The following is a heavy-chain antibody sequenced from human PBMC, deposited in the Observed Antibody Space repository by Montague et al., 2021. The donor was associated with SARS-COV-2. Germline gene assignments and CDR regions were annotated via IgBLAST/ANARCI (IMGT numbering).Heavy chain of an antibody. D-gene: IGHD2-2*02. J-gene: IGHJ4*02. CDR1: GGSINSGRYY. CDR2: IHTSGST. Sequence: TLSLTCTVSGGSINSGRYYWSWIRQTAGKGLEWIVRIHTSGSTNYYPSLQSRVTISVGTSHYHFSLNVRSVTAADTAVYYCARGPDTAISRDEIWGQGTLVTVSS. V-gene: IGHV4-61*02. CDR3: ARGPDTAISRDEI.